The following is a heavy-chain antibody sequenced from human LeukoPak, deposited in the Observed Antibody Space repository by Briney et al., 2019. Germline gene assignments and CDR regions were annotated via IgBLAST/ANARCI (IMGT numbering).Heavy chain of an antibody. CDR1: GFTFNTFA. V-gene: IGHV3-23*01. Sequence: PGGSLRLSCAASGFTFNTFAMSWVRQAPGKGLEWVSVISGSGGRTYYADSVKGRFTIPRDNSKNTLYLQMNSLRAEDTAVYYCAKELYYDSSGYPSAFDYWGQGTLVTVSS. J-gene: IGHJ4*02. D-gene: IGHD3-22*01. CDR2: ISGSGGRT. CDR3: AKELYYDSSGYPSAFDY.